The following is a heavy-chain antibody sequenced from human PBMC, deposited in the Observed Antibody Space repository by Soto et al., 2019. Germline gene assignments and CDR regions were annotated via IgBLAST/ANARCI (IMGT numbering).Heavy chain of an antibody. V-gene: IGHV4-30-4*01. J-gene: IGHJ5*01. D-gene: IGHD7-27*01. CDR2: IYTSATT. Sequence: LSLTCSVSGDSISNLDYFWAWIRQPPGQALEYIGYIYTSATTYYNPSFESRVSISVDTSKSQFSLNVTSVTAADTAVYFCARGRYCLTGRCFPNWFDSWGQGALVTVSS. CDR1: GDSISNLDYF. CDR3: ARGRYCLTGRCFPNWFDS.